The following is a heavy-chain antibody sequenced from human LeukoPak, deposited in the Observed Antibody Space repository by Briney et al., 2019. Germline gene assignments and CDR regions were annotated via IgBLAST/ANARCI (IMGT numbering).Heavy chain of an antibody. Sequence: GGSLRLPCAASGFTFDDYAMDWVRHAPGKGLDCVSAISGSGGSTYYADSVKGRFTISRDNSKNTLYLQMNSLRAEDTAVYYCAKEIIAAAALFDYWGQGTLVTVSS. D-gene: IGHD6-13*01. CDR1: GFTFDDYA. J-gene: IGHJ4*02. V-gene: IGHV3-23*01. CDR2: ISGSGGST. CDR3: AKEIIAAAALFDY.